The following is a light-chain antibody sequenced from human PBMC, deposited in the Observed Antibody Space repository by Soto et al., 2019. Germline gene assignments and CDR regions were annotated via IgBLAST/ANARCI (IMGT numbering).Light chain of an antibody. CDR3: GSYTSSITLGV. V-gene: IGLV2-14*01. J-gene: IGLJ1*01. CDR2: DVS. Sequence: QSVLTQPASVSGSPGQSITISCTGTSSDFGGYNYVSWYQQHPGKAPKLMIYDVSNRPSGVPNRFSGSKSGNTASLTISGFQDEDEADYYCGSYTSSITLGVFGTGTKVTVL. CDR1: SSDFGGYNY.